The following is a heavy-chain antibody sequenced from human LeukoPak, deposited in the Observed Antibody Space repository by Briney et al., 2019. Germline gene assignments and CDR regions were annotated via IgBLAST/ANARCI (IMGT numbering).Heavy chain of an antibody. V-gene: IGHV3-49*04. CDR2: IRSIGYGGTT. Sequence: SGGSLRLSCAASGFTFSNAWMSWVRQAPGKGLEWVGFIRSIGYGGTTEYAASVEGRFSLSRDDSKSFVYLQMSSLKAEDTAVYYCTRVRSGDDFDYWGQGTLVTVSS. CDR3: TRVRSGDDFDY. D-gene: IGHD3-16*01. CDR1: GFTFSNAW. J-gene: IGHJ4*02.